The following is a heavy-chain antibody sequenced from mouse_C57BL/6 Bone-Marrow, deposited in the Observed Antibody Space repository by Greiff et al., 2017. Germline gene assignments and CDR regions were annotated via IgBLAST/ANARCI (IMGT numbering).Heavy chain of an antibody. V-gene: IGHV1-5*01. J-gene: IGHJ4*01. D-gene: IGHD2-2*01. Sequence: VQLQQSGTVLARPGASVKMSCKTSGYTFTSYWMHWVKQRPGPGLEWIGAIYPGNSDTSYNQKFKGKSKLTAVTSASTAYMDVSSLTNEDSAGYYCTPIYGYYYAMDYWGQGTSVTVSS. CDR2: IYPGNSDT. CDR1: GYTFTSYW. CDR3: TPIYGYYYAMDY.